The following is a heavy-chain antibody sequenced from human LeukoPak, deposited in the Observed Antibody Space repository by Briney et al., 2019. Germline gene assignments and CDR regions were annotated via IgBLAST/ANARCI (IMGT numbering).Heavy chain of an antibody. CDR2: IYTSGST. J-gene: IGHJ4*02. Sequence: SETLSLTCTGSGGSIRSYYWSWIRQPPGKGLEWIGYIYTSGSTNYNPSLKSRVTISVDTSKNQFSLKLSSVTAADTAVYYCARHRGYSYGTIFDYWGQGTLVTVSS. CDR1: GGSIRSYY. CDR3: ARHRGYSYGTIFDY. V-gene: IGHV4-4*09. D-gene: IGHD5-18*01.